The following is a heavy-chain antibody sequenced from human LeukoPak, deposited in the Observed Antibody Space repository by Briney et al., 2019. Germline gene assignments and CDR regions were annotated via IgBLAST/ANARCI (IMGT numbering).Heavy chain of an antibody. D-gene: IGHD1-26*01. CDR1: GGSINNYY. Sequence: SETLSLTCSVSGGSINNYYWTWIRQPPGKGLEWIGYISYSGSTNYNPSVNSRLTISVDRSKNLFSLKLNSVTAADTAVYYCGRIAGGGSYSAVDYWGQGTPVTVSS. CDR2: ISYSGST. V-gene: IGHV4-59*01. CDR3: GRIAGGGSYSAVDY. J-gene: IGHJ4*02.